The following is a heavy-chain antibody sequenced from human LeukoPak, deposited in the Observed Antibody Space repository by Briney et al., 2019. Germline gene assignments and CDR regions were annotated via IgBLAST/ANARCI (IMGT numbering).Heavy chain of an antibody. V-gene: IGHV4-4*02. Sequence: PSETLSLTCAVSGGSISSSNWWSWVRQPPGKGLEWIGEIYHSGSTNYNPSLKSRVTISVDKSKNQFSLKLSSVTAADTAVYYCARAPTDTYYDFWSGYYSSWFDPWGQGTLVTVSS. J-gene: IGHJ5*02. CDR3: ARAPTDTYYDFWSGYYSSWFDP. CDR1: GGSISSSNW. D-gene: IGHD3-3*01. CDR2: IYHSGST.